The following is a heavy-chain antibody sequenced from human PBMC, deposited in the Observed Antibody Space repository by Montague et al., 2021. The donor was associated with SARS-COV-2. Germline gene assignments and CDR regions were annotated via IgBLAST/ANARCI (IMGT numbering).Heavy chain of an antibody. J-gene: IGHJ5*02. V-gene: IGHV4-59*02. CDR2: LYFSGSAT. D-gene: IGHD3-16*01. Sequence: SETLSLTCTVSGGSVSTYYWSWLRQPPGKGLEWIGFLYFSGSATTYNPSHKSRVTISIDTSKNQFSLNLSSVTAADTAVYFCARDQGLGGWFDPWGQGTLVAVSS. CDR3: ARDQGLGGWFDP. CDR1: GGSVSTYY.